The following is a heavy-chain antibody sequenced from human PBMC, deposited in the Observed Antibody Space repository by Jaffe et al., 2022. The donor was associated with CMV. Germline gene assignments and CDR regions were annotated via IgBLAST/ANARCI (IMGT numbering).Heavy chain of an antibody. D-gene: IGHD4-17*01. J-gene: IGHJ4*02. CDR2: IYYSGST. CDR3: ARVGQHDYGDYVPYYFDY. Sequence: QVQLQESGPGLVKPSETLSLTCTVSGGSISSYYWSWIRQPPGKGLEWIGYIYYSGSTNYNPSLKSRVTISVDTSKNQFSLKLSSVTAADTAVYYCARVGQHDYGDYVPYYFDYWGQGTLVTVSS. CDR1: GGSISSYY. V-gene: IGHV4-59*01.